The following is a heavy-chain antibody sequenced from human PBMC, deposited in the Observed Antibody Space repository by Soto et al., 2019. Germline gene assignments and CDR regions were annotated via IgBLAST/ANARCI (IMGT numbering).Heavy chain of an antibody. CDR1: GYTFTSYN. J-gene: IGHJ4*02. CDR2: ISAFNGNT. Sequence: ASVKVSCKPSGYTFTSYNIGWVRQAPGQGLEWMGWISAFNGNTNYAQNLQGRVTMTRDTPTSTLYMELGSLRSDDTAVYYCARVIVAAGVNAFDYGGQGTPVTVS. CDR3: ARVIVAAGVNAFDY. D-gene: IGHD6-13*01. V-gene: IGHV1-18*01.